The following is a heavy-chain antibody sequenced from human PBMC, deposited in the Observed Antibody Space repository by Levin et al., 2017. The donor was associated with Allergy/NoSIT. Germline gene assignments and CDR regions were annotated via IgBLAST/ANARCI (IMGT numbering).Heavy chain of an antibody. Sequence: PGGSLRLSCTVSGGSISSYYWSWIRQPPGKGLEWIGYIYYSGSTNYNPSLKSRVTISVDTSKNQFSLKLSSVTAADTAVYYCAMQTGIQYYYGMDVWGQGTTVTVSS. CDR3: AMQTGIQYYYGMDV. J-gene: IGHJ6*02. CDR2: IYYSGST. D-gene: IGHD3-9*01. CDR1: GGSISSYY. V-gene: IGHV4-59*01.